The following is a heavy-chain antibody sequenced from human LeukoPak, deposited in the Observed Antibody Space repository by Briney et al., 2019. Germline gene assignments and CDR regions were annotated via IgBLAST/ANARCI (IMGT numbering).Heavy chain of an antibody. J-gene: IGHJ6*03. V-gene: IGHV4-34*01. Sequence: KPSETLSLTCAVYGGSFSGYYWSWIRQPPGKGLEWIGEINHSGSTNYNPSLKSRVTISVDTSKNQFSLKLSSVTAADTAVYYCARVLRRYYYYYMDVWGKGTTVTVSS. CDR3: ARVLRRYYYYYMDV. CDR1: GGSFSGYY. CDR2: INHSGST.